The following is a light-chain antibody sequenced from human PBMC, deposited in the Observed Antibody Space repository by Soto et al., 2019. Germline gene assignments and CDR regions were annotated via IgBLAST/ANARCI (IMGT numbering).Light chain of an antibody. Sequence: DIQMTQSPSTLSASVGDRVTITCRASQRISFWLAWYQQKPGKAPNLLIYKASSLESGVPSRFSGSGSGTEFTLTISSLQPDDFATYYCQQYNTYPWTFGQGTKVEI. V-gene: IGKV1-5*03. CDR1: QRISFW. CDR3: QQYNTYPWT. CDR2: KAS. J-gene: IGKJ1*01.